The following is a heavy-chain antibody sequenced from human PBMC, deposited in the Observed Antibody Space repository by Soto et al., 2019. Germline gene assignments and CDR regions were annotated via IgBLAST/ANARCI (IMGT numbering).Heavy chain of an antibody. J-gene: IGHJ4*02. CDR3: ARDQGYSYGYLGHPVDY. CDR2: ISAYNGNT. V-gene: IGHV1-18*01. Sequence: ASVKVSCKASGYTFTSYGISWVRQAPGQGLEWMGWISAYNGNTNHAQKLQGRVTMTTDTSTSTAYMELRSLRSDDTAVYYCARDQGYSYGYLGHPVDYWGQGTLVTVSS. CDR1: GYTFTSYG. D-gene: IGHD5-18*01.